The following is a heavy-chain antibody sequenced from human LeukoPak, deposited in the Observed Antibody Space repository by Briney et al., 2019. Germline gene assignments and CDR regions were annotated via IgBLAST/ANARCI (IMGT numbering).Heavy chain of an antibody. D-gene: IGHD3-16*02. CDR2: INHSGST. CDR3: ARGRLRLGELSSDY. Sequence: SETLSLTCAVYGGSFSGYYWSWIRQPPGKGLEWIGEINHSGSTNYNPSLKSRVTISVDTSKNQFSLKLSSVTAADTAVYYCARGRLRLGELSSDYWGQGTLVTVSS. J-gene: IGHJ4*02. CDR1: GGSFSGYY. V-gene: IGHV4-34*01.